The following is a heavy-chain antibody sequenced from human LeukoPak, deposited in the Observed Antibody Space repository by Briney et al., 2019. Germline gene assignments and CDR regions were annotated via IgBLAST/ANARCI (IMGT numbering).Heavy chain of an antibody. J-gene: IGHJ3*02. CDR2: IIPIFDTT. V-gene: IGHV1-69*13. D-gene: IGHD4-11*01. CDR1: GGTFSNYA. Sequence: SVKVSCKASGGTFSNYAITWVRQAPGEGLEWVGLIIPIFDTTNYAQKFQDRVTITADESTSTAYMELTSLRSDDTAVYYCARDPSDYNDVPDAFDIWGQGTMVTVS. CDR3: ARDPSDYNDVPDAFDI.